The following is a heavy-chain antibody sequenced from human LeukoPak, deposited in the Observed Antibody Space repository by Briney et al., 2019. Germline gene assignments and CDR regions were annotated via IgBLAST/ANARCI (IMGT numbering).Heavy chain of an antibody. V-gene: IGHV3-30-3*01. CDR3: ARDQGYSYGYDA. J-gene: IGHJ5*02. CDR1: GFTFSSYA. CDR2: ISYDSSNK. D-gene: IGHD5-18*01. Sequence: GGSLRLSCAASGFTFSSYAMHWVRQAPGKGLEWVAGISYDSSNKYYADSVKGRFTISRDNSKNTLYLQMNSLRAEDTAVYYCARDQGYSYGYDAWGQGTLVTVSS.